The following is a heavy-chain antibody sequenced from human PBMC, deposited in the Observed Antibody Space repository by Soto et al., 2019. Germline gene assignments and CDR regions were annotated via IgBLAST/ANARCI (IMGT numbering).Heavy chain of an antibody. Sequence: QVQGVQTGVEVRRPGSSVKVSCKASGDTFKNCVISWVRQAPGQGIEWMGGIIPLFGTTDFAQRFQGRLTITTDESTTTAYMELSRLRYEDTATYYCAAEMGFRKLSVVGGKGTTVIVSS. D-gene: IGHD1-7*01. V-gene: IGHV1-69*01. J-gene: IGHJ6*04. CDR3: AAEMGFRKLSVV. CDR2: IIPLFGTT. CDR1: GDTFKNCV.